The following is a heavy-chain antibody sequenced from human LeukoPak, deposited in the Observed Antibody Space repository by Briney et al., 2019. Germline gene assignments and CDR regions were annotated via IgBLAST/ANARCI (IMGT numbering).Heavy chain of an antibody. CDR1: GFTFSSYW. Sequence: HPGGSLRLSCAASGFTFSSYWMNWVRQAPGKGLEWVANIKQDGSETYYVDSVKGRFTISRDNAKNSLYLQMNSLRAEDTAVYYCARDDGGDFNDAFDIWGQGTMVAVSS. D-gene: IGHD2-21*02. CDR2: IKQDGSET. CDR3: ARDDGGDFNDAFDI. V-gene: IGHV3-7*01. J-gene: IGHJ3*02.